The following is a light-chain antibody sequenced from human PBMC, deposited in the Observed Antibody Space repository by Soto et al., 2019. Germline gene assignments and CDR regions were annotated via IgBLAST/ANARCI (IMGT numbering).Light chain of an antibody. CDR2: GAS. V-gene: IGKV3-20*01. J-gene: IGKJ1*01. Sequence: EIVLTQSPGTLSFSPGERATLTCRASQSVSSSYLAWFQQKPGQAPRLLIYGASSRATGIPARFSGSGSGTDFTLTISRLEPEDFAVYYCQQSDSSLWTFGQGTKVDIK. CDR3: QQSDSSLWT. CDR1: QSVSSSY.